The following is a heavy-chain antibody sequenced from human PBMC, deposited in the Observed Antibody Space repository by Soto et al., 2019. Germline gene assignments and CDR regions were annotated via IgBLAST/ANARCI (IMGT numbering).Heavy chain of an antibody. J-gene: IGHJ5*02. CDR1: GDSISTDY. CDR3: ARVPDR. Sequence: SETLSLTCTVSGDSISTDYWSWIRQSPGKGLEWIGFIYYGGSTNYNPSLKSRVTISVDTPKNQFPLKLSSVTAADTAVYYCARVPDRWGQGTLVTVSS. D-gene: IGHD2-2*01. CDR2: IYYGGST. V-gene: IGHV4-59*08.